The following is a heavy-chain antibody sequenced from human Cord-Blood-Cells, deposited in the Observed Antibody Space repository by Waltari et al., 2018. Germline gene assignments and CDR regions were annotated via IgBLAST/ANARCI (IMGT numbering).Heavy chain of an antibody. Sequence: QLQLQESGPGLVKPSETLSLTCPVSGGSISSSSHYWGWIRQPPGKGLEWIGSIYYSGSTYYNPSLKSRVTISVDTSKNQFSLKLSSVTAADTAVYYCARSIAVAGTYFQHWGQGTLVTVSS. J-gene: IGHJ1*01. CDR2: IYYSGST. V-gene: IGHV4-39*07. D-gene: IGHD6-19*01. CDR3: ARSIAVAGTYFQH. CDR1: GGSISSSSHY.